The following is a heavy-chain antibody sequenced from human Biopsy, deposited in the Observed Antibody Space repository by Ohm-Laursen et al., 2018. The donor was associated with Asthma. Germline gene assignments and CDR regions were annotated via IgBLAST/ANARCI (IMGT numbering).Heavy chain of an antibody. J-gene: IGHJ4*02. CDR3: VRHQYSSSWSTFDY. CDR1: GGSINSSSYY. V-gene: IGHV4-39*01. Sequence: SDTLSLTCTVSGGSINSSSYYWGWIRQPPGKGMEWIGSMYHRGSPYYHPPLKSRATISVDTSKNQLSLKMSSVTAADTAVYFCVRHQYSSSWSTFDYWGQGALVTVSS. CDR2: MYHRGSP. D-gene: IGHD3-22*01.